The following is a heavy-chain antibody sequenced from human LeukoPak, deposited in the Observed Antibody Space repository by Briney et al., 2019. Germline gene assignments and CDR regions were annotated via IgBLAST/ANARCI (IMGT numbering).Heavy chain of an antibody. CDR3: ARDLKYYDSSGFDY. CDR2: MSSSSSSI. J-gene: IGHJ4*02. V-gene: IGHV3-21*01. Sequence: GGSLTLSCAASGCTFSSYSMNWVRQAPGKGPEWVSRMSSSSSSIFYTDSVNGRFTISRDNAKNSLALQMNSLRAEDTAVYYCARDLKYYDSSGFDYWGQGTLVTVSS. D-gene: IGHD3-22*01. CDR1: GCTFSSYS.